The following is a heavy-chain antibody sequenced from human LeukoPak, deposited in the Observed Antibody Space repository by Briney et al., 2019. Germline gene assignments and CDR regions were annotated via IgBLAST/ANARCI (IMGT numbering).Heavy chain of an antibody. CDR1: GFSLSTSGVG. CDR2: IYWDDDK. D-gene: IGHD3-9*01. V-gene: IGHV2-5*02. J-gene: IGHJ4*02. Sequence: SGPTLVNPTQTLTLTCTFSGFSLSTSGVGVGWIRQPPGKALEWLALIYWDDDKRYSPSLKSRLTITKDTSKNQVVLTMTNMDPVDTAAYYCAHLLRHYDILTGYYSRAIFDYWGQGTLVTVSS. CDR3: AHLLRHYDILTGYYSRAIFDY.